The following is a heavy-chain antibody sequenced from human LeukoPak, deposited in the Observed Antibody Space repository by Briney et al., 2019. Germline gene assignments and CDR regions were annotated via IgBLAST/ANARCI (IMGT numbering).Heavy chain of an antibody. CDR2: INPSGGST. V-gene: IGHV1-46*01. J-gene: IGHJ6*03. Sequence: ASVKVSCEASGYTFTSYYMHWVRQAPGQGLEWMGIINPSGGSTSYAQKFQGRVTMTRDTSTSTVYMELSSLRSEDTAVYYCARGFCEGDTAMQWSYYYYMDVWGKGTTVTISS. D-gene: IGHD5-18*01. CDR1: GYTFTSYY. CDR3: ARGFCEGDTAMQWSYYYYMDV.